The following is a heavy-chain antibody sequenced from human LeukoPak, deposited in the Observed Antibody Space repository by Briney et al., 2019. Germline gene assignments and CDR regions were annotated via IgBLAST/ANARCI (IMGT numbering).Heavy chain of an antibody. CDR3: ARRSVVVSAAGDDAFDL. D-gene: IGHD2-15*01. CDR2: LNTYNGNT. V-gene: IGHV1-18*01. Sequence: ASVTVSCTSSGYTFTRYGISWVRQAPGQGLEWMGWLNTYNGNTNYVQNLQGRFTMTTDTSTRTAYMELRSLRYDDTAVYYCARRSVVVSAAGDDAFDLWGQGTMVTVSS. J-gene: IGHJ3*01. CDR1: GYTFTRYG.